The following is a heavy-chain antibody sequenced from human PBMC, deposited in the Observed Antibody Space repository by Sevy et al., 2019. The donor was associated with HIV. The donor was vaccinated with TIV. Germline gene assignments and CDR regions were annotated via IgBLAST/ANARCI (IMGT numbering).Heavy chain of an antibody. J-gene: IGHJ5*02. CDR1: GYSISSGYY. Sequence: SETLSLTCTVSGYSISSGYYWGWIRQPPGKGLEWIGSIFHSGSTYYNPSLKSPVTIWVDTSTNKFSLKLSSVTAADTAEYYCARGRFDPWGQGTLVTVSS. V-gene: IGHV4-38-2*02. CDR2: IFHSGST. CDR3: ARGRFDP.